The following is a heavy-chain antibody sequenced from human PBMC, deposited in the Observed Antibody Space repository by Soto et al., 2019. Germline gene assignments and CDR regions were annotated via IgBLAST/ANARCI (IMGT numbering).Heavy chain of an antibody. CDR1: GGSISSSSYY. CDR2: IYYSGST. V-gene: IGHV4-39*01. Sequence: SETLSLTCTVSGGSISSSSYYWGWIRQPPGKGLEWIGSIYYSGSTYYNPSLKSRVTISVDTSKNQFSLKLSSVTAADTAVYYCARQDYGDYARSDTFDYWGQGTLVTVSS. D-gene: IGHD4-17*01. J-gene: IGHJ4*02. CDR3: ARQDYGDYARSDTFDY.